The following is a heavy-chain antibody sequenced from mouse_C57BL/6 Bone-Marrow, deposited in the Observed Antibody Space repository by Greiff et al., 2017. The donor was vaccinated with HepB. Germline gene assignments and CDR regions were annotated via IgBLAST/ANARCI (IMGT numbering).Heavy chain of an antibody. CDR3: ARTTMVTYWYFDV. V-gene: IGHV2-2*01. J-gene: IGHJ1*03. D-gene: IGHD2-2*01. Sequence: VQLQESGPGLVQPSQSLSITCTVSGFSLTSYGVHWVRQSPGKGLEWLGVIWSGGSTDYNAAFISRLSISKDNSKSQVFFKMNSLQADDTAIYYCARTTMVTYWYFDVWGTGTTVTVSS. CDR2: IWSGGST. CDR1: GFSLTSYG.